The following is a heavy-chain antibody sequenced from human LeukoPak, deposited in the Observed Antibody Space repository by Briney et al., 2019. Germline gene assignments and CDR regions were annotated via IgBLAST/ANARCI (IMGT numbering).Heavy chain of an antibody. J-gene: IGHJ4*02. V-gene: IGHV1-18*01. D-gene: IGHD5-12*01. CDR3: ARDRVYGGYGY. CDR1: GCTFTSYG. Sequence: GSVNVSCKASGCTFTSYGISGVGQAPGQGVEGMGWISYYNGNTNYAQKLQGRVNMTTDTSTSTAYMELRSLRSDDTAVYYCARDRVYGGYGYWGQGTLVTVSS. CDR2: ISYYNGNT.